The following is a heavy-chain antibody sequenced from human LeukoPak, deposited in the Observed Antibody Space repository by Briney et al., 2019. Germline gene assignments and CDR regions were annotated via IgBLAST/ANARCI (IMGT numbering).Heavy chain of an antibody. CDR3: ARLRSSSWYTVDY. D-gene: IGHD6-13*01. V-gene: IGHV5-51*01. J-gene: IGHJ4*02. CDR2: IYPDDSDT. Sequence: GESLKISCKGSGYTFPYYWIAWVRQMPGKGLEGMGIIYPDDSDTRYSPSFQGLVTISADKSITTAYLQWSSLKASDTAMYYCARLRSSSWYTVDYWGQGTLVTVSS. CDR1: GYTFPYYW.